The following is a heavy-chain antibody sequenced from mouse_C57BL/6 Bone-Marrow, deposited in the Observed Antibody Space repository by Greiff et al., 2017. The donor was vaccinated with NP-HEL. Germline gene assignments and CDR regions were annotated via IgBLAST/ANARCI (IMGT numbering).Heavy chain of an antibody. CDR3: ARDRDESNP. CDR2: ISDGGSYT. V-gene: IGHV5-4*01. D-gene: IGHD2-5*01. CDR1: GFTFSSYA. Sequence: DVMLVESGGGLVKPGGSLNLSCAASGFTFSSYALSWVRQTPEQRLEWVAPISDGGSYTYYPDNVKGRFTISRDNAKNNLYLQMSHLKSEDTAMYYCARDRDESNPWGQGTSVTVSS. J-gene: IGHJ4*01.